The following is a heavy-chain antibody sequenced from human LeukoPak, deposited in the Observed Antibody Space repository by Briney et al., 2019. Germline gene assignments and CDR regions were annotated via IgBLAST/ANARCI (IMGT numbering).Heavy chain of an antibody. CDR3: ARGYTDGWLIGY. Sequence: SETLSLTCIVSGGSISSGTYYWGWIRQPPGKGLEWIGSIYYSGSTYYNPSLKSRVIISRDTSKNQFSLNLSSVTAADTAVYYCARGYTDGWLIGYWGQGTLVTVSS. J-gene: IGHJ4*02. D-gene: IGHD6-19*01. V-gene: IGHV4-39*07. CDR1: GGSISSGTYY. CDR2: IYYSGST.